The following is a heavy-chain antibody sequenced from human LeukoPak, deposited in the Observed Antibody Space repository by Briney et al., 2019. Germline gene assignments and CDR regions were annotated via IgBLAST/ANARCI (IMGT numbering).Heavy chain of an antibody. D-gene: IGHD3-10*01. V-gene: IGHV1-69*05. CDR2: FVPIFTTP. J-gene: IGHJ6*03. CDR3: VRVARNYGLDGYYYIDV. Sequence: GASVKVSCKASGGTFSSYAISWVRQAPGQGLEWMGGFVPIFTTPNNAHKSQGRVTFTTDASTSTAYMELSSLRSEDTAVYYCVRVARNYGLDGYYYIDVWGEGTTVTVS. CDR1: GGTFSSYA.